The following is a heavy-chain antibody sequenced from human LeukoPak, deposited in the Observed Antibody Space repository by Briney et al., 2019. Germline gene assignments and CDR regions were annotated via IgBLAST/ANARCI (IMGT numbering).Heavy chain of an antibody. CDR1: GYSISSGYY. V-gene: IGHV4-38-2*02. D-gene: IGHD5-12*01. CDR2: IYSSGST. CDR3: AGRVATGSMDV. J-gene: IGHJ6*02. Sequence: PSETLSLTCTVSGYSISSGYYWGWIRQPPGKGLEWIGYIYSSGSTNYNPSLKSRVTMSLNTSKNQFSLRLSSVTAADTAVYYCAGRVATGSMDVWGQGTTVAVSS.